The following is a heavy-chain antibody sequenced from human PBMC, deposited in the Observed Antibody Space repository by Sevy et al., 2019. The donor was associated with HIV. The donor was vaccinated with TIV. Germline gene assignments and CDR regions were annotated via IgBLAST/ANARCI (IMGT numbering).Heavy chain of an antibody. CDR2: INPSGGYT. Sequence: ATVKVSCKASGYTFTSHYIYWVRQAPGQGLEWMALINPSGGYTVYAQKFQGRVSVTADTSTSTVYMDLGSLRSADTAVFYCARATSCGRDCYFLEYWGPGTVVAVSS. V-gene: IGHV1-46*01. CDR3: ARATSCGRDCYFLEY. CDR1: GYTFTSHY. J-gene: IGHJ4*02. D-gene: IGHD2-21*02.